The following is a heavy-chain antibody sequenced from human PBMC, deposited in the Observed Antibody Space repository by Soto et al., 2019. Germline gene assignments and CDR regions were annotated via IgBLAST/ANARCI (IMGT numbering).Heavy chain of an antibody. J-gene: IGHJ4*02. Sequence: QVQLVESGGGVVQPGRSLRLSCAPSGFTFSNYGMHWVRQAPGKGLEWVAVIWYDGSDKYYADSVKGRFTISRDNSKNPLLLQMKSLRAEDTALYYCARGGVGATFSYFAHWGQGTLVTVSS. CDR2: IWYDGSDK. CDR1: GFTFSNYG. V-gene: IGHV3-33*01. D-gene: IGHD1-26*01. CDR3: ARGGVGATFSYFAH.